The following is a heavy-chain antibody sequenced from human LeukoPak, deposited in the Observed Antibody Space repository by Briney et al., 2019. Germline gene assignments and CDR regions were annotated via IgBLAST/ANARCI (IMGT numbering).Heavy chain of an antibody. V-gene: IGHV3-23*01. J-gene: IGHJ6*03. Sequence: PGGSLRLSCAASGFPLSSYAMSWVRQAPGKGLESVSAISGSASSTYHADSVKGRFTISRDNAKNSLYLQMNSLRAEDTAVYYCARDVPWYYDFRNYYYYYMDVWGKGTTVTVSS. D-gene: IGHD3-3*01. CDR1: GFPLSSYA. CDR3: ARDVPWYYDFRNYYYYYMDV. CDR2: ISGSASST.